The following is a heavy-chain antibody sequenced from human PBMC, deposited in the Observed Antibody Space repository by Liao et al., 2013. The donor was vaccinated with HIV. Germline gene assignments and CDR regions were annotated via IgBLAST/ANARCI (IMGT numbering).Heavy chain of an antibody. CDR2: SSLSGIT. CDR3: ARGMYYYVTESSFDI. Sequence: QAQLQESGPGLVKPSETLSLTCIVSGGSISSYYWNWVRQPAGKGLEWIGRSSLSGITTYNPSLKSRVTMSVDTSKNQFSLKLTSVTAADTAVYFCARGMYYYVTESSFDIWGQGTMVTVSS. J-gene: IGHJ3*02. V-gene: IGHV4-4*07. CDR1: GGSISSYY. D-gene: IGHD3-10*02.